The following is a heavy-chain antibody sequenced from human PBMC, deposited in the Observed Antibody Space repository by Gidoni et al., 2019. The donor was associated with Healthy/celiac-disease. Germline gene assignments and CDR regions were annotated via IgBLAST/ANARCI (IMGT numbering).Heavy chain of an antibody. CDR1: GFTLTSDS. J-gene: IGHJ3*02. CDR2: ISRSGSPI. V-gene: IGHV3-48*02. CDR3: ARETADAFDI. Sequence: EVQLVESGGGLVQPGGSLRLSCAASGFTLTSDSMNWVRQAPGKGLEWVSYISRSGSPIYYADSVKGRFTISKDNAKNSLSLQMNRLRDEDTAVYYCARETADAFDIWGQGTMVTVSS.